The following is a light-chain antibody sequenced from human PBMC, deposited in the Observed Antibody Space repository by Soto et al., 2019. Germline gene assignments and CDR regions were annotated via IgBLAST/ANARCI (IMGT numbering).Light chain of an antibody. Sequence: HSVLTQPPSASGTPGQRVTISCSGSSSNIGTNTVNWYQQLPETAPKLLIYSNSQRPSGVPDRFSGSKSGTSASLAISGLQSEDEADYYCAAWDDSLTGHVVFGGGTKLTVL. CDR2: SNS. V-gene: IGLV1-44*01. J-gene: IGLJ2*01. CDR1: SSNIGTNT. CDR3: AAWDDSLTGHVV.